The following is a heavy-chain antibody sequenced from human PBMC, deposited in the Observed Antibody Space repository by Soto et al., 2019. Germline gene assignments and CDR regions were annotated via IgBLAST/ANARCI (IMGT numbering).Heavy chain of an antibody. CDR1: GYTFTGYY. D-gene: IGHD2-2*01. CDR3: ARDPCSSTSCYGYGMDV. V-gene: IGHV1-2*02. J-gene: IGHJ6*02. CDR2: INPNSGGT. Sequence: ASVKVSCKASGYTFTGYYMHWVRQAPGQGLEWMGWINPNSGGTNYAQKFQGRVTMTRDTSISTAYMELSRLRSDDTAVYYCARDPCSSTSCYGYGMDVWGQGTTVTVSS.